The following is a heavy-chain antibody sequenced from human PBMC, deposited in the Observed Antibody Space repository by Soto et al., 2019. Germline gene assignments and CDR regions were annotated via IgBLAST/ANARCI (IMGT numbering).Heavy chain of an antibody. D-gene: IGHD3-10*01. V-gene: IGHV4-31*03. CDR2: IYYSGST. CDR1: GGSISSGGYY. CDR3: ARAPVVRGVIGFDY. J-gene: IGHJ4*02. Sequence: TSETLSLTCTVSGGSISSGGYYWSWIRQHPGKGLEWIGYIYYSGSTYYNPSLKSRVTISVDTSKNQFSLKLSSVTAADTAVYYCARAPVVRGVIGFDYWGQGTLVTVSS.